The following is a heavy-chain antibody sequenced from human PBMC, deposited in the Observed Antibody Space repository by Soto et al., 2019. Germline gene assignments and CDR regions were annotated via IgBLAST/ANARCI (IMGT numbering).Heavy chain of an antibody. CDR3: AKDELTGYSSGWYSPYYGMDV. V-gene: IGHV3-30*18. J-gene: IGHJ6*02. CDR2: ISYDGSNK. Sequence: GGSLRLSCAASGFTFSSYGMHWVRQAPGKGLEWVAVISYDGSNKYYADSVKGRFTISRDNSKNTLYLQMNSLRAEDTAVYYCAKDELTGYSSGWYSPYYGMDVWGQGTTVTVSS. CDR1: GFTFSSYG. D-gene: IGHD6-19*01.